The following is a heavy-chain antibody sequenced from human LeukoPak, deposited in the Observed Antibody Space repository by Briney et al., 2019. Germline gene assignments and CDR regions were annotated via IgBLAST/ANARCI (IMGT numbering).Heavy chain of an antibody. CDR3: ARVQTYYDFWSGPAPYYFDY. CDR2: IIPIFGTA. D-gene: IGHD3-3*01. Sequence: ASVKVSCKASGGTFSSYAISWVRQAPGQGLEWMGGIIPIFGTANYAQKFQGRVTITTDESTSTAYMELSSLRSEDTAVYYCARVQTYYDFWSGPAPYYFDYWGQGTLVTVSS. CDR1: GGTFSSYA. V-gene: IGHV1-69*05. J-gene: IGHJ4*02.